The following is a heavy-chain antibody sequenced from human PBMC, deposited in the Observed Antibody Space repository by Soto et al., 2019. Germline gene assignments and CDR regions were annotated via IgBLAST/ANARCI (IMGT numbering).Heavy chain of an antibody. CDR3: ARALRSGYYPSGY. CDR2: IIPIFGTA. V-gene: IGHV1-69*13. D-gene: IGHD3-22*01. CDR1: GGTFSRYA. Sequence: ASVKVSCKASGGTFSRYAISWLRQAPGQGLEWMGGIIPIFGTANYAQKFQGRVTITADESTSTAYMELSSLRSEDTAVYYCARALRSGYYPSGYWGQGTLVTVSS. J-gene: IGHJ4*02.